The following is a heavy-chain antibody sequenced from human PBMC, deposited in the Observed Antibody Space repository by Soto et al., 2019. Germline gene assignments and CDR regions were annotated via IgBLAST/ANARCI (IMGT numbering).Heavy chain of an antibody. J-gene: IGHJ4*02. Sequence: GGSLRLSCVASGFTFSSYAMHWVRQAPGKGLEWVAVISYDGSNKYYADSVKGRFTISRDNSKNTLYLQMNSLRAEDTAVYYCARDEYSSSWYLDYWGQGTLVTVSS. CDR2: ISYDGSNK. D-gene: IGHD6-13*01. CDR1: GFTFSSYA. V-gene: IGHV3-30-3*01. CDR3: ARDEYSSSWYLDY.